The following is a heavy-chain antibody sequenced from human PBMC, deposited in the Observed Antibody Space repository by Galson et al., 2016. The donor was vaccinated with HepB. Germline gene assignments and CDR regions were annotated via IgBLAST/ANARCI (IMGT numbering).Heavy chain of an antibody. Sequence: QSGAEVKKPGESLKISCKGSGYNFTRYWIGWVRQMPGKGLEWMGIIFPGDSDTRYSPSFQGQVSISADKSISTAYLQWSSLKASDTAMYYCARSGRGDFWGGYINWFDPWCQGTLVTVSS. CDR1: GYNFTRYW. CDR2: IFPGDSDT. D-gene: IGHD3-3*01. J-gene: IGHJ5*02. CDR3: ARSGRGDFWGGYINWFDP. V-gene: IGHV5-51*01.